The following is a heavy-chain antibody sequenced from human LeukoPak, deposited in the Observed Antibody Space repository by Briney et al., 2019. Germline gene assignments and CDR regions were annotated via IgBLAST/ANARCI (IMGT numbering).Heavy chain of an antibody. CDR1: GGTFSSYA. CDR3: ARRQVRGVRRYFFDY. V-gene: IGHV1-69*13. Sequence: EASVKVSCKASGGTFSSYAISWVRQAPGQGLEWMGGIIPIFGTANYAQKFQGRVTITADESTSTAYMELSSLRSEDTAVYYCARRQVRGVRRYFFDYWGQGTLVTVSS. J-gene: IGHJ4*02. D-gene: IGHD3-10*01. CDR2: IIPIFGTA.